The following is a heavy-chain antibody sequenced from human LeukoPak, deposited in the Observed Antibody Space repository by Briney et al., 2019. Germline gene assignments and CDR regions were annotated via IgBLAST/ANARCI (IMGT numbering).Heavy chain of an antibody. CDR2: MNPNSGNT. D-gene: IGHD2-21*01. CDR1: GYTSTSYD. Sequence: ASVKVSCKASGYTSTSYDINWVRQATGQGLEWMGWMNPNSGNTGYAQKFQGRVTMTRNTSISTAYMELSSLTSEDTALYYCARDDCGDTCYPGGYWGQGTLVTVSS. CDR3: ARDDCGDTCYPGGY. V-gene: IGHV1-8*01. J-gene: IGHJ4*02.